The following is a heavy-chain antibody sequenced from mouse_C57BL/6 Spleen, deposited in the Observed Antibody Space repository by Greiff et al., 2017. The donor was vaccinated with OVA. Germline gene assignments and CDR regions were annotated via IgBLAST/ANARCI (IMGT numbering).Heavy chain of an antibody. CDR1: GYTFTSYG. Sequence: VQLQQPGAELVKPGASVKLSCKASGYTFTSYGLHWVKQRPGQGLEWIGMIHTNSGSTNYNEKFKSKATLTVGKSSSTAYMQLSSLPSEESAVYYCARGRLYYGSSPYYFDYWGQGTTLTVSS. V-gene: IGHV1-64*01. CDR2: IHTNSGST. D-gene: IGHD1-1*01. J-gene: IGHJ2*01. CDR3: ARGRLYYGSSPYYFDY.